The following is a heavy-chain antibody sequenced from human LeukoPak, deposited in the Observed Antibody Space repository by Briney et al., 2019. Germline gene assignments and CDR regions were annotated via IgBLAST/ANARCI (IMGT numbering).Heavy chain of an antibody. D-gene: IGHD3-16*01. J-gene: IGHJ4*02. V-gene: IGHV3-73*01. CDR1: GFTFSGSA. CDR2: IRSKANSYAT. CDR3: TGLGRDDYVWGSHTQDY. Sequence: PGGSLKLSCAASGFTFSGSAMHWVRQASGKGLEWIGRIRSKANSYATAYTASVKGRFTISRDDSKNTAYLQMNSLKTEDTAVYYCTGLGRDDYVWGSHTQDYWGQGTLVTVSS.